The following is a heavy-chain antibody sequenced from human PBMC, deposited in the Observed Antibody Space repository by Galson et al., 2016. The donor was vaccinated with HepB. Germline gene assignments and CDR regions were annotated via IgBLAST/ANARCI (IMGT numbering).Heavy chain of an antibody. D-gene: IGHD6-13*01. CDR3: ARDRGRSNWSGHFYTGMDV. CDR2: LSYDGTKE. V-gene: IGHV3-30*03. J-gene: IGHJ6*02. Sequence: SLRLSCAASGFTFSTYDMHWVRQAPGKGLEWVALLSYDGTKEYFADSVKGRFTISRDNSKNTLHLQMNNLRFEDTALYHRARDRGRSNWSGHFYTGMDVWGQGTTVSVSS. CDR1: GFTFSTYD.